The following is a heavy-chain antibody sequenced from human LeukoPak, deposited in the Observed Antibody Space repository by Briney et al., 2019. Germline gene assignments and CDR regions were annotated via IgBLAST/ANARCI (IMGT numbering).Heavy chain of an antibody. Sequence: GGSLRLSCAASGFTFRSCAIYWVRQAPGKGLEWVSGISGSGGSTYYADSVKGRFTISRDNSKNTLYLQMNSLRAEDTAVYYCAKDKSGSYSYFDYWGQGTLVTVSS. CDR1: GFTFRSCA. CDR3: AKDKSGSYSYFDY. D-gene: IGHD1-26*01. V-gene: IGHV3-23*01. J-gene: IGHJ4*02. CDR2: ISGSGGST.